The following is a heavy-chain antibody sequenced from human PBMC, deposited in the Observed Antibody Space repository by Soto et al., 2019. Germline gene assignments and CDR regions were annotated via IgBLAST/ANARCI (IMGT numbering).Heavy chain of an antibody. CDR3: ARERDGHNPNWFDL. D-gene: IGHD2-8*01. CDR2: IYSGGST. J-gene: IGHJ5*02. V-gene: IGHV3-53*02. CDR1: GFTVSSNY. Sequence: EVQVVETGGGLFQPGGSLRLSCAVSGFTVSSNYMSWVRQPPGKGPEWVSDIYSGGSTYYADSVKGRFTISRDNSKNTLYLQMNSLRAEDTAVYYCARERDGHNPNWFDLWGQGTLVTVSS.